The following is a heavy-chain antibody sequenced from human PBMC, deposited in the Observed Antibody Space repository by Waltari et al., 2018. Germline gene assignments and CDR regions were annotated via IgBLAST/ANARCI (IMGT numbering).Heavy chain of an antibody. CDR2: IWYDGSNK. J-gene: IGHJ6*03. Sequence: QVQLVESGGGVVQPGRSLRLSCAASGFTFSSYGMHWVRQAPGKGLEWVAVIWYDGSNKYYADSVKGRFTISRDNSKNTLYLQMNSLRAEDTAVYYCAKDKMARSSGWYYMDVWGKGTTVTVSS. CDR3: AKDKMARSSGWYYMDV. V-gene: IGHV3-33*06. CDR1: GFTFSSYG. D-gene: IGHD6-19*01.